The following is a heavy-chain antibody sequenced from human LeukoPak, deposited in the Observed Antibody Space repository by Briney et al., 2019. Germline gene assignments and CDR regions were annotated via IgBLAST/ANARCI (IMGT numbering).Heavy chain of an antibody. CDR1: GFTFSSYA. Sequence: GGSLRLSCAASGFTFSSYAMSWVRQAAGKGLEWVSAISGSGGSTYYADSVKGRFTISRDNSKNTLYLQMNSLRAEDTAVYYCAKDVGGSYVSYAFDIWGQGTMVTVSS. V-gene: IGHV3-23*01. D-gene: IGHD1-26*01. J-gene: IGHJ3*02. CDR3: AKDVGGSYVSYAFDI. CDR2: ISGSGGST.